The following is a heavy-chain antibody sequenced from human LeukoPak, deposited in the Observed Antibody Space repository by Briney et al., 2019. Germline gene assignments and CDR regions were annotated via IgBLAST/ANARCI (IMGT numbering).Heavy chain of an antibody. J-gene: IGHJ4*02. CDR3: AKARDYGGKPYFDY. D-gene: IGHD4-23*01. CDR2: ISYDGSNK. Sequence: PGGSLRLSCAASGFTFSSYGMHWVRQAPGKGLEWVAVISYDGSNKYYADSVKGRFTISRDNSKNTLYLQMNSLRAEDTAVYYRAKARDYGGKPYFDYWGQGTLVTVSS. CDR1: GFTFSSYG. V-gene: IGHV3-30*18.